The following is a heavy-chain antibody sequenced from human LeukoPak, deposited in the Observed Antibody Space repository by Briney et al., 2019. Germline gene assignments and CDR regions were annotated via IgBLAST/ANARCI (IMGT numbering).Heavy chain of an antibody. Sequence: SETLSLTCAVYGGSFSGYYWSWIRQPPGKGLEWIGEINHSGSTNYNPSLKSRVTISVDTSKNQFSLKLSSVTAADTAVYYYARGSSSWSHPTNDAFDIWGQGTMVTVSS. CDR1: GGSFSGYY. J-gene: IGHJ3*02. CDR2: INHSGST. D-gene: IGHD6-13*01. CDR3: ARGSSSWSHPTNDAFDI. V-gene: IGHV4-34*01.